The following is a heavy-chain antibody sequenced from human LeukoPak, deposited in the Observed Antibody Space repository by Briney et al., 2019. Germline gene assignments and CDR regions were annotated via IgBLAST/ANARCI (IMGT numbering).Heavy chain of an antibody. V-gene: IGHV4-30-4*01. Sequence: PSQTLSLTCTVSGGSISSGDYYWSWIRQPPGKGLEWIGYIYYSGSTYYNPSLKSRVTISVDTSKNQFSLKLSSVTAADTAVYYCARVSGYDSMSSDYWGQGTLVTASS. CDR2: IYYSGST. J-gene: IGHJ4*02. CDR3: ARVSGYDSMSSDY. D-gene: IGHD5-12*01. CDR1: GGSISSGDYY.